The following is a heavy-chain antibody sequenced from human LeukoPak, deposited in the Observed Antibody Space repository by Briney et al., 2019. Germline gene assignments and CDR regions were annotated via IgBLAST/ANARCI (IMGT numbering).Heavy chain of an antibody. D-gene: IGHD3-10*01. CDR2: IGPYNGTT. J-gene: IGHJ5*02. CDR3: ARVLYYYGSGSSNWFDP. Sequence: ASVKVSCKASGYTFTNFGISWWRKAPGQGLEWMGWIGPYNGTTNYAQNLQARVTMITDTSTSTAYMELRSLRSDDTAVYYCARVLYYYGSGSSNWFDPWGQGTLVTVSS. CDR1: GYTFTNFG. V-gene: IGHV1-18*01.